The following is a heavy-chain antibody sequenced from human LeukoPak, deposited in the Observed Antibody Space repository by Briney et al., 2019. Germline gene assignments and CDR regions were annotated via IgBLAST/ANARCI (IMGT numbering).Heavy chain of an antibody. J-gene: IGHJ3*02. V-gene: IGHV3-53*01. CDR1: GFSVSDNY. D-gene: IGHD3-10*01. CDR2: IYRGGST. Sequence: SGGSLRLSCATSGFSVSDNYMTWVRQAPGKGLEWVSVIYRGGSTYYADSVKGCFTISRDNSKNMVYLPMNSLRVEDTAVYYCARGGAYGSGNHYRGGAFDIWGQGTMVTVSS. CDR3: ARGGAYGSGNHYRGGAFDI.